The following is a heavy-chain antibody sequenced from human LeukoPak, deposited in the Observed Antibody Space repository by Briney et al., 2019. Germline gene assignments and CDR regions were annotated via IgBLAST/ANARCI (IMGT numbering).Heavy chain of an antibody. J-gene: IGHJ6*03. V-gene: IGHV3-21*01. D-gene: IGHD3-10*01. CDR2: ISSSSSYI. Sequence: GGSLRLSCAASGFTFSSYSMNWVRQAPGKGLEWVSSISSSSSYIYYADSVKGRFTISRDNAKNSLYLQMNGLRAEDTAVYYCARVLELWFGESYYYYMDVWGKGTTVTVSS. CDR3: ARVLELWFGESYYYYMDV. CDR1: GFTFSSYS.